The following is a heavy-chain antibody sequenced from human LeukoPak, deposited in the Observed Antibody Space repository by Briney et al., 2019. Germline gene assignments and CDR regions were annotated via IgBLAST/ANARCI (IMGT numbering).Heavy chain of an antibody. CDR2: IKQDGSEK. D-gene: IGHD6-6*01. CDR3: ARVGSSRGYFDY. Sequence: ETLSLTCAVYGGSFSGYYWSWIRQPPGKGLEWVANIKQDGSEKYYVDSVKGRFTISRDNAKNSLYLQMNSLRAEDTAVYYCARVGSSRGYFDYWGQGTLVTVSS. CDR1: GGSFSGYY. J-gene: IGHJ4*02. V-gene: IGHV3-7*01.